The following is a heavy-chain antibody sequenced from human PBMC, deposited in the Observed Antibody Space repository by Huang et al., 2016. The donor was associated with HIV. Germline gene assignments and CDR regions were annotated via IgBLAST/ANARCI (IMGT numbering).Heavy chain of an antibody. Sequence: QVQLQQWGAGLLKPSETLSLTCAVYGGSFSGYYWSWIRQSPGKGLEWIGEINHSGSTNDNPSLKCRLTISVDTSKNQFSLKLSSVTAADTAVYYCARERMMSWLDDHDAFDIWGQGTMVTVSS. V-gene: IGHV4-34*01. CDR1: GGSFSGYY. CDR2: INHSGST. J-gene: IGHJ3*02. D-gene: IGHD1-1*01. CDR3: ARERMMSWLDDHDAFDI.